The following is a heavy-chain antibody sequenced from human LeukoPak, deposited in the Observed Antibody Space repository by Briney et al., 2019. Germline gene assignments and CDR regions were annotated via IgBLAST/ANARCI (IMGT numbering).Heavy chain of an antibody. D-gene: IGHD2-2*01. J-gene: IGHJ4*02. CDR3: SKDLPHTRAWALNY. CDR1: GFTFSSYW. CDR2: SKSKGGGGTI. V-gene: IGHV3-15*01. Sequence: PGGSLRLSCAASGFTFSSYWMTWVRQAPGQGPEWVGRSKSKGGGGTIDYASPVKGRFTISRDDSENTLYLQMNSLRTDDTAVYYCSKDLPHTRAWALNYWGQGALVTVSS.